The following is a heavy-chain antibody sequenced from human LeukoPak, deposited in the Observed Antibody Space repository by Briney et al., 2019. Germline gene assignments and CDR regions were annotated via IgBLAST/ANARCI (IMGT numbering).Heavy chain of an antibody. CDR3: AILGPLDY. V-gene: IGHV3-23*01. CDR1: GLTFRAYG. Sequence: GGSLRLSCAASGLTFRAYGMSWVRQAPGKGLEWVSSISGGGGTTYYADSVRGRFTISRDNSKNTMYLQMNSLRAEDTAVYYCAILGPLDYWGQGTLVAVSS. J-gene: IGHJ4*02. CDR2: ISGGGGTT.